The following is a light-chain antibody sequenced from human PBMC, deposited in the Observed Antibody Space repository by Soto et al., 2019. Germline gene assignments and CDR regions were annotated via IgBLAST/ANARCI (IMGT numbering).Light chain of an antibody. CDR1: QGIRND. J-gene: IGKJ1*01. Sequence: AIQMTQSPSSLSASVGDRVTITCRASQGIRNDLGWYQQKPGKAPKLLIYAAYSLQSGVPSRFSGSGSGTDFTLTISSLQHEDFATYYCLQDYNYPLTFGQGTKVEIK. CDR3: LQDYNYPLT. V-gene: IGKV1-6*01. CDR2: AAY.